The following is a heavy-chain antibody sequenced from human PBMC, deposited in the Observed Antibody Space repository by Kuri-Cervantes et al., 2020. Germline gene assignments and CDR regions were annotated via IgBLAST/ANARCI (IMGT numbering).Heavy chain of an antibody. J-gene: IGHJ5*02. Sequence: SCTVSGGSISSGDYYWSWIRQPPGKGLEWIGYIYYSGSTNYNPSLKSRVTISVDTSKNQFSLKLSSVTAADTAVYYCARRRGRGYYDSSGYWFDPWGQGTLVTVSS. CDR2: IYYSGST. V-gene: IGHV4-30-4*08. CDR1: GGSISSGDYY. CDR3: ARRRGRGYYDSSGYWFDP. D-gene: IGHD3-22*01.